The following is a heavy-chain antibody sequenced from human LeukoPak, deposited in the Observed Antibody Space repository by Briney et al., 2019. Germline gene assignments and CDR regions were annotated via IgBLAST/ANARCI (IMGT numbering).Heavy chain of an antibody. CDR1: GFTFSSYN. V-gene: IGHV3-21*01. Sequence: PGGSLRLSCVASGFTFSSYNMNWVRQAPGKGLEWVSSISSSSIYTYYADSVKGRFTISRDNAKNSLYLEMNSLRAEDTAAYYCARSRYDSSGYGIIGDWGQGTLVTVSS. J-gene: IGHJ4*02. CDR2: ISSSSIYT. D-gene: IGHD3-22*01. CDR3: ARSRYDSSGYGIIGD.